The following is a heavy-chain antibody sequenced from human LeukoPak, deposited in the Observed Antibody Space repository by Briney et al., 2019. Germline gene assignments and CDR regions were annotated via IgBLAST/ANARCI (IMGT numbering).Heavy chain of an antibody. J-gene: IGHJ5*02. CDR1: GFPLKYYY. Sequence: GGSLRLSCAASGFPLKYYYLRWIHQATGKGLEWLSYINIGGTNTHYADSGKGRFTISRDNAKKSLYLERNNLRAEDTAVYYCATDGAGFDTWGQGVLVTVSS. CDR3: ATDGAGFDT. CDR2: INIGGTNT. V-gene: IGHV3-11*01.